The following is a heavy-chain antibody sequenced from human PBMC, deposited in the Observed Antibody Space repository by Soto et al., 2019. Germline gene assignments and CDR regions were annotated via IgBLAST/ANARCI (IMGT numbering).Heavy chain of an antibody. Sequence: EVQLVESGGGLVQPGRSLRLSCADSGFTFDDYAMHWVRQAPGKGLEWVSGISWNSGSIGYADSVKGRFTISRDNAKNSLYLQMNSLRSEDTALYYCAKALSSGSTDFDYWGQGTLVTVSS. D-gene: IGHD6-19*01. J-gene: IGHJ4*02. CDR1: GFTFDDYA. CDR2: ISWNSGSI. V-gene: IGHV3-9*01. CDR3: AKALSSGSTDFDY.